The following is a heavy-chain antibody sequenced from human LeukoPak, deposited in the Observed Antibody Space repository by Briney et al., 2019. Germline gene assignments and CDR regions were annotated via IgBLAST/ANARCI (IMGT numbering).Heavy chain of an antibody. CDR1: GFIFSTYW. CDR3: ARRGTSSSWAHFDY. CDR2: INQDGSEI. Sequence: QPGGSLRLSCAASGFIFSTYWLTWVRQAPGKGLEWVANINQDGSEIYYVDSVQGRFTISRGNVDNSLYLQMNSLGAEDTAVYYCARRGTSSSWAHFDYWGQGTLVTVSS. V-gene: IGHV3-7*05. J-gene: IGHJ4*02. D-gene: IGHD6-13*01.